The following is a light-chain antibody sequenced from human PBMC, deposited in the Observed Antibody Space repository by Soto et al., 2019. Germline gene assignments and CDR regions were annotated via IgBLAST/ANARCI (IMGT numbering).Light chain of an antibody. CDR2: DAS. J-gene: IGKJ4*01. CDR3: QQFDDVPLT. V-gene: IGKV1-33*01. Sequence: DIQMTQSPSSLSASVGDRVTFTCQASQDIRSHLNWYQHKPGKAPKLLIYDASNLEMGVPSRFSGSGSGTKFTFTVSSLQPEDIATHYCQQFDDVPLTFGGGTKVEIK. CDR1: QDIRSH.